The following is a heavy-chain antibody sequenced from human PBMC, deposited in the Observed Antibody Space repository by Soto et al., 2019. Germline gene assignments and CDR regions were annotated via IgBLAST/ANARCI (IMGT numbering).Heavy chain of an antibody. Sequence: SLTCTVSGGSISSGGYYWSWIRQHPGKGLERIGYIYYSGSTYYNPSLKSRVTISVDTSKNQFSLKLSSVTAADTAVYYCAREFGERYYGMDVWGQGTTVTVSS. V-gene: IGHV4-31*03. CDR3: AREFGERYYGMDV. CDR1: GGSISSGGYY. J-gene: IGHJ6*02. D-gene: IGHD3-10*01. CDR2: IYYSGST.